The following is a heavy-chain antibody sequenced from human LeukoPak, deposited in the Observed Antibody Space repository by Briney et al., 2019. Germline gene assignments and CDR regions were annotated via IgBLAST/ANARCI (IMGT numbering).Heavy chain of an antibody. CDR1: GLAFSAYK. V-gene: IGHV3-74*01. CDR2: ISTDGYTT. Sequence: PGGSLGLSCVASGLAFSAYKMHWVRQAPRKGLVWVSRISTDGYTTDYADFVQGRFTAARDNTKNTWSLEMNSLRAEDTAVYYCVVGGSPGYWGQGTLVTVSS. D-gene: IGHD2-15*01. CDR3: VVGGSPGY. J-gene: IGHJ4*02.